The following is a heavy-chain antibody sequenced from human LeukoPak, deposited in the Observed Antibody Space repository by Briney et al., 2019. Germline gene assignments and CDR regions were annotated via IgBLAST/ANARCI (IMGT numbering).Heavy chain of an antibody. CDR3: ARDSGPLGGSGWYTWYYFDY. Sequence: ASVKVSCKASGYTFSSYHIHWVRQAPGQGLEWMGKINPSFNPGVDVTSYAQKFQGRVTMTRDTSTNTVYMGLSSLRSEDTAVYYCARDSGPLGGSGWYTWYYFDYWGQGTLVTVSS. CDR1: GYTFSSYH. V-gene: IGHV1-46*01. J-gene: IGHJ4*02. CDR2: INPSFNPGVDVT. D-gene: IGHD6-19*01.